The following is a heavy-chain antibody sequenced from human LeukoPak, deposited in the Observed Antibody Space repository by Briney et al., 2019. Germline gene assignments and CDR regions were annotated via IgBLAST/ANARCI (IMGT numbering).Heavy chain of an antibody. Sequence: SETLSLTCAVYGGSFSGYYWSWIRQPPGKGLEWIGEINHSGSTNYNPSLKSRVTISVDTSKNQFSLKLSSVTAADTAVYYCAREMGDDFYYFDYWGQGTLVTVSS. CDR1: GGSFSGYY. CDR3: AREMGDDFYYFDY. V-gene: IGHV4-34*01. D-gene: IGHD1-26*01. CDR2: INHSGST. J-gene: IGHJ4*02.